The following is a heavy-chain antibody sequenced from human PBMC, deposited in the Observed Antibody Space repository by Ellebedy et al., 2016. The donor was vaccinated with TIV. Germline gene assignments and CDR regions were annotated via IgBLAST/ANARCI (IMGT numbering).Heavy chain of an antibody. CDR3: ASGYDWVTHYYYYYGMDV. V-gene: IGHV3-48*01. Sequence: GGSLRLXXAASGFTFSSYSMNWVRQAPGKGLEWVSYISSSSSTIYYADSVKGRFTISRDNAKNSLYLQMNSLRAEDTAVYYCASGYDWVTHYYYYYGMDVWGQGTTVTVSS. CDR2: ISSSSSTI. D-gene: IGHD5-12*01. CDR1: GFTFSSYS. J-gene: IGHJ6*02.